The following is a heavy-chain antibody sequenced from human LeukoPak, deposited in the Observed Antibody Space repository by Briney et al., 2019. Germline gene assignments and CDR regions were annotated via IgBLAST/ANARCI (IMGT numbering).Heavy chain of an antibody. CDR2: TYYDGNT. J-gene: IGHJ4*02. CDR1: GGSVSNNNYY. Sequence: SETLSLTCTVSGGSVSNNNYYWGWICQSPGKGLEWIGSTYYDGNTFYNPSLRSRVTMSVDTSKNQFSLKLTSVTAADSAVYYCARQYDSSGYIMTFDYWGQGTLDTASS. CDR3: ARQYDSSGYIMTFDY. V-gene: IGHV4-39*01. D-gene: IGHD3-22*01.